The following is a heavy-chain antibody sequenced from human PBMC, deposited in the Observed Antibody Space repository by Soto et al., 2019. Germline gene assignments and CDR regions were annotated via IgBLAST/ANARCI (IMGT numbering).Heavy chain of an antibody. J-gene: IGHJ4*02. Sequence: GASVKVSCKASGYTFTGYYMHWVRQAPGQGLEWMGIINPSGGSTSYAQKFQGRVTMTRDTSTSTVYMELSSLRSEDTAVYYCAIEESSGWSKKLFDYWGQGTLGTGSS. V-gene: IGHV1-46*01. D-gene: IGHD6-19*01. CDR3: AIEESSGWSKKLFDY. CDR1: GYTFTGYY. CDR2: INPSGGST.